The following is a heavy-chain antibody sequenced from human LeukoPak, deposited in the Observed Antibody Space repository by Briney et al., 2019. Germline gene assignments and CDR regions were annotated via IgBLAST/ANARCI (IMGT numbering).Heavy chain of an antibody. D-gene: IGHD3-22*01. Sequence: GASVKVSCKASGYTFTSYDINWVRQATGQGLEWMGWMNPNSGNTGYAQKFQGRVTMTRNTSISTAYMELSSLRSEDTAVYYCARDVRYYYDSSGYSGFDYWGQGTLVTVSS. V-gene: IGHV1-8*01. CDR3: ARDVRYYYDSSGYSGFDY. J-gene: IGHJ4*02. CDR1: GYTFTSYD. CDR2: MNPNSGNT.